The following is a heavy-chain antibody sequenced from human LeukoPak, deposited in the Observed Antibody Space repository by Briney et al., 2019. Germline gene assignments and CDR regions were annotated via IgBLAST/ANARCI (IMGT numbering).Heavy chain of an antibody. CDR1: GFTFSSYA. J-gene: IGHJ6*02. Sequence: GGSLRLSCAASGFTFSSYAMSWVRQAPGKGLEWVSAISGSGGSTYYADSVKGRFTISRDNAKNSLNLQMNSLRAEDTAMYYCARDDYDMDVWGQGTTVTVSS. V-gene: IGHV3-23*01. CDR3: ARDDYDMDV. CDR2: ISGSGGST.